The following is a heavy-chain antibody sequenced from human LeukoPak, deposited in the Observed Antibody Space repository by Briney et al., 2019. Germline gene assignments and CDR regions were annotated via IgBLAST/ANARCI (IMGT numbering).Heavy chain of an antibody. J-gene: IGHJ4*02. D-gene: IGHD1-26*01. V-gene: IGHV3-15*01. CDR3: ATGFSATSHDGY. Sequence: GGSLRLSCAASGFTFSSAWMTWVRQTPGKGLEWIGRIKQISNGGTTDYAAPVKDRFTISRDDSINTLYLQMDSLKTEDTAVYYCATGFSATSHDGYWGQGTLVTVSS. CDR2: IKQISNGGTT. CDR1: GFTFSSAW.